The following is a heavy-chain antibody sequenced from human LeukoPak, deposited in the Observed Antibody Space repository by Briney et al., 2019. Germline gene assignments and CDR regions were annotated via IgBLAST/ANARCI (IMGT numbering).Heavy chain of an antibody. CDR1: GGSFSGYY. J-gene: IGHJ4*02. Sequence: TSETLSLTCAVYGGSFSGYYWSWIRQPPGKGLEWIGEINHSGSTNYNPSLKSRVTISVDTSKNQFSLKLSSVTAADTAVYYCARDHGPEDYYDSSGYSRWGQGTLVTVSS. V-gene: IGHV4-34*01. CDR3: ARDHGPEDYYDSSGYSR. CDR2: INHSGST. D-gene: IGHD3-22*01.